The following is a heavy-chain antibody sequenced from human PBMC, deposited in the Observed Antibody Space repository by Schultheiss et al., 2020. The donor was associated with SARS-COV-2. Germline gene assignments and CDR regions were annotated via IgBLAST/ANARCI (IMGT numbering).Heavy chain of an antibody. V-gene: IGHV3-20*04. CDR2: INWNGGST. D-gene: IGHD6-19*01. CDR3: ARQSRSSSWSPGRPDVFDI. CDR1: GFTFDDYG. J-gene: IGHJ3*02. Sequence: GGSLRLSCAASGFTFDDYGMSWVRQAPGKGLEWVSGINWNGGSTGYADSVKGRFTISRDNAKNSLYLQMNSLRAEDTALYYCARQSRSSSWSPGRPDVFDIWGQGTMVTVSS.